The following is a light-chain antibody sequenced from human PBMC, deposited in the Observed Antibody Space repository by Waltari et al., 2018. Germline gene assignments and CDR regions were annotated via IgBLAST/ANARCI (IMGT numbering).Light chain of an antibody. CDR2: GAS. CDR1: QSVSSN. J-gene: IGKJ2*01. V-gene: IGKV3-15*01. CDR3: QQYNNWPPMYT. Sequence: EIVMTQSPATLSVSPGERATLSCRASQSVSSNLACYQQKPGQAPRLLIYGASTRATCIPARFSGSGSGTEFTLTISSLQSEDFAVYYCQQYNNWPPMYTFGQGTKLEIK.